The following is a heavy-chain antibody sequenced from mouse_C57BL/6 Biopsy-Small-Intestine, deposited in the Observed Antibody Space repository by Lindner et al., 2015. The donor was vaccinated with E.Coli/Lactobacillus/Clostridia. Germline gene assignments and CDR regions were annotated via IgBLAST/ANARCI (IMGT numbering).Heavy chain of an antibody. D-gene: IGHD2-5*01. CDR1: GFNIKDSL. V-gene: IGHV1-52*01. Sequence: VQLQESGAELVRPGASVKLSCTASGFNIKDSLIHWVKQRPGQGLEWIGKIDPSDSETHYSQKFKDKATLTVDKSSSTAYMQFSSLTSEDSAVYYCARAYYSNPYYFDYWGQGDHSHSLL. J-gene: IGHJ2*01. CDR2: IDPSDSET. CDR3: ARAYYSNPYYFDY.